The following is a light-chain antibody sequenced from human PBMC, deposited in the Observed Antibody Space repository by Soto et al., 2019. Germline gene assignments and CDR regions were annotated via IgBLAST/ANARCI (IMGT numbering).Light chain of an antibody. CDR1: XXNIGAGYD. CDR2: GNS. CDR3: QSYDSSLSGLV. Sequence: QSVLTQPPSVSGAPGQRVTISXTGXXXNIGAGYDVHWYQQLPGTAPKLLIYGNSNRPSGVPDRFSGSKSGTSASLAITGLQAEDEADYYCQSYDSSLSGLVFGTGTKVTVL. J-gene: IGLJ1*01. V-gene: IGLV1-40*01.